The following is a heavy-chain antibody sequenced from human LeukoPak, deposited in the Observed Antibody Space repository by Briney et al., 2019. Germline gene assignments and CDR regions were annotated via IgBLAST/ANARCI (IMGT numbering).Heavy chain of an antibody. CDR1: GFTFSSYA. J-gene: IGHJ4*02. D-gene: IGHD3-10*01. V-gene: IGHV3-23*01. CDR2: ISGSGGST. Sequence: PGGSLRLSCAASGFTFSSYAMSWVRQAPGKGLEWVSAISGSGGSTYYADSVKGRFTISRDNSKNTLYLQMNSLRAEDTAVYYCAKGVSGGSGSSLDYWGQGTLVTVSS. CDR3: AKGVSGGSGSSLDY.